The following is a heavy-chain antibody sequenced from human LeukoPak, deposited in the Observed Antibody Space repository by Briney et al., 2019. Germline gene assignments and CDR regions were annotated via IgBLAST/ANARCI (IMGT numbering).Heavy chain of an antibody. V-gene: IGHV4-39*07. Sequence: SETLSLTCTVSGGSISSSSYYWGWIRQPPGKGLEWIGYIYHSGSTYYNPSLKSRVTISVDRSKNQFSLKLSSVTAADTAVYYCASNTGIAAAGSYWGQGTLVTVSS. CDR2: IYHSGST. D-gene: IGHD6-13*01. CDR1: GGSISSSSYY. CDR3: ASNTGIAAAGSY. J-gene: IGHJ4*02.